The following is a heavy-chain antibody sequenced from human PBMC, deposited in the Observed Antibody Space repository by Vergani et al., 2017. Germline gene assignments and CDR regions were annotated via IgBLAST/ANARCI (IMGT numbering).Heavy chain of an antibody. CDR1: GGSFSGYY. CDR2: INHSGST. CDR3: ARGRSPGIAAAGPTSWFDP. Sequence: QVQLQQWGAGLLKPSETLSLTCAVYGGSFSGYYWSWIRQPPGKGLEWIGEINHSGSTNYNPSLKSRVTISVDTSKNQFSLKLSSVTAEDTAVNYCARGRSPGIAAAGPTSWFDPWGQGTLVTVSS. D-gene: IGHD6-13*01. V-gene: IGHV4-34*01. J-gene: IGHJ5*02.